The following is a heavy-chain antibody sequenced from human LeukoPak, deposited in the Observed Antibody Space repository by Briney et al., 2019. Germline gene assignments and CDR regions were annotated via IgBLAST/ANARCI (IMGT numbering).Heavy chain of an antibody. CDR2: INPDNGNT. J-gene: IGHJ4*02. CDR1: GYTFTSYG. Sequence: ASVKVSCKASGYTFTSYGISWVRQAPGQGLEWMGWINPDNGNTQYSQKFLGRVTITRDTSASTAYMELSSLRSEDTAVYYCARDRGGSGDFDYWGQGTLVTVSS. V-gene: IGHV1-3*01. D-gene: IGHD3-10*01. CDR3: ARDRGGSGDFDY.